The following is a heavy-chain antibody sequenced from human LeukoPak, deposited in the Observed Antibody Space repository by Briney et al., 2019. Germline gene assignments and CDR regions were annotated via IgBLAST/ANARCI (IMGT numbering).Heavy chain of an antibody. CDR3: ARGGNSGWRTPNDDY. CDR2: GSAYNGNT. CDR1: GYTFTSYG. J-gene: IGHJ4*02. V-gene: IGHV1-18*01. D-gene: IGHD6-19*01. Sequence: GASVKVSCKASGYTFTSYGISWVRQAPGQGLEWMGWGSAYNGNTNYAQKLQGRVTMTTDTSTSTAYMELRSLRSDDTAVYYCARGGNSGWRTPNDDYWGQGTLVTVSS.